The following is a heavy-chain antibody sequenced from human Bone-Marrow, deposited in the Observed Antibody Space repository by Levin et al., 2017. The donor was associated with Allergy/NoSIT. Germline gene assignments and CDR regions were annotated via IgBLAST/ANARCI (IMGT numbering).Heavy chain of an antibody. CDR1: GFIVNDHY. J-gene: IGHJ5*02. V-gene: IGHV3-66*01. CDR3: ARGPRIGNARGWFDP. D-gene: IGHD1-14*01. CDR2: IYSGKRT. Sequence: GESLKISCAASGFIVNDHYMTWVRQAPGKGLECVSVIYSGKRTFYSDSVKGRFTISRDNSNNTLYLQMNSLRVEDTAIYYCARGPRIGNARGWFDPWGQGILVTVSS.